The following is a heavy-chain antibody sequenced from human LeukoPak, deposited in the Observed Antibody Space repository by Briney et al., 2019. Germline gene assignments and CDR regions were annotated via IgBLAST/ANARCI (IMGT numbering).Heavy chain of an antibody. J-gene: IGHJ4*02. D-gene: IGHD1-1*01. CDR1: GFTFSSNG. CDR2: VSYDGNTK. V-gene: IGHV3-30*18. CDR3: AKEKYNWNDYFDL. Sequence: GGSLRFSCAASGFTFSSNGIHWVRQAPGKGLEWVAVVSYDGNTKYYADSVKGRFTISRDNSKNIGYLQMNSLRAEDTAVYHCAKEKYNWNDYFDLWGQGTLVTVSS.